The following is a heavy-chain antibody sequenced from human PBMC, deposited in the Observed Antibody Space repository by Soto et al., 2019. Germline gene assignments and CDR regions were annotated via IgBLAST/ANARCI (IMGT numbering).Heavy chain of an antibody. D-gene: IGHD5-12*01. Sequence: QVQLQESGPGLGKPSQTLSLTCTVSGGSISSGGYYWSWIRQHPGKGLEWIGYIYYSGSTYYNPSLKSRVTISVDTSKNQFSLKLSSVTAADTAVYYCAREVPIVAAIGGDYFDYWGQGTLVTVSS. CDR1: GGSISSGGYY. CDR3: AREVPIVAAIGGDYFDY. V-gene: IGHV4-31*03. CDR2: IYYSGST. J-gene: IGHJ4*02.